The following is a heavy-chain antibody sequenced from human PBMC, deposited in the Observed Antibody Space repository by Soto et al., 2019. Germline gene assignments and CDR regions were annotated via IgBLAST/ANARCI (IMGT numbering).Heavy chain of an antibody. V-gene: IGHV1-69*06. CDR3: ARARRGYDDYGRYYYYGMDV. Sequence: ASVKVSCKASGGTFSSYAISWVRQAPGQGLEWMGGIIPIFGTANYAQKFQGRVTITADKSTSTAYMELSSLRSEDTAVYYCARARRGYDDYGRYYYYGMDVWGQGTTVTVSS. CDR2: IIPIFGTA. CDR1: GGTFSSYA. D-gene: IGHD5-12*01. J-gene: IGHJ6*02.